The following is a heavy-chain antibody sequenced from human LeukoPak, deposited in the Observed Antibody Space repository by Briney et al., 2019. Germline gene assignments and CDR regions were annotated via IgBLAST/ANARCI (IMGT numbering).Heavy chain of an antibody. D-gene: IGHD4-23*01. CDR3: ARPNYGGNSFSGAFDI. Sequence: GGSLRLSCAASGFTFTSYEMSWVRQAPGKGLEWVSYISISGNTIYYADSVKGRFTISRDNAKNSLYLQMNSLRAEDTAVYYCARPNYGGNSFSGAFDIWGQGTMVTVSS. V-gene: IGHV3-48*03. J-gene: IGHJ3*02. CDR2: ISISGNTI. CDR1: GFTFTSYE.